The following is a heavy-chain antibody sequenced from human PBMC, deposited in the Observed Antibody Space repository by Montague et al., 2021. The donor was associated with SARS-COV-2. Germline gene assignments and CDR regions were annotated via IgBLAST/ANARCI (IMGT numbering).Heavy chain of an antibody. Sequence: SLRLSCAASGFISRDYTMNWVRQAPGKGLEWVSSITASSSYIYHADSLKGRFTISRDNAKNSLFLQMNSLRAEDTAVYYCAREDDYEGGGIFDYWGQGTLVAVSS. D-gene: IGHD4-17*01. V-gene: IGHV3-21*01. CDR2: ITASSSYI. CDR1: GFISRDYT. CDR3: AREDDYEGGGIFDY. J-gene: IGHJ4*02.